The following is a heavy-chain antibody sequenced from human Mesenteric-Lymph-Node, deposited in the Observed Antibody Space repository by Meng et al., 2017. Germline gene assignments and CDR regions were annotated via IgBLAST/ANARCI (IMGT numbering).Heavy chain of an antibody. V-gene: IGHV7-4-1*02. CDR3: ARESPFDP. CDR1: GYTFTSFA. J-gene: IGHJ5*02. CDR2: INTNTGNP. Sequence: QVQLVQAGSELKKPGPSLKVSCKASGYTFTSFAINWVRQAPGQGLEWVGRINTNTGNPAYAQGFTGRFVFSLDTSVSTAYLQISSLKAEDTAVYYCARESPFDPWGQGTLVTVSS.